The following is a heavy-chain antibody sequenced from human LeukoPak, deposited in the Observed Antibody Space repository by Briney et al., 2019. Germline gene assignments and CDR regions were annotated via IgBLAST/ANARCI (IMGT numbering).Heavy chain of an antibody. CDR2: IGSSGSTI. J-gene: IGHJ3*02. Sequence: PGGSLRLSCAASGFTFSSYEMNWVRQAPGKGLEWVSYIGSSGSTIYYADSVKGRFTISRDNAKNSLYLQMNSLRAEDTAVYYCARRELRYFDWLRAFDIWGQGTMVTVSS. CDR3: ARRELRYFDWLRAFDI. CDR1: GFTFSSYE. V-gene: IGHV3-48*03. D-gene: IGHD3-9*01.